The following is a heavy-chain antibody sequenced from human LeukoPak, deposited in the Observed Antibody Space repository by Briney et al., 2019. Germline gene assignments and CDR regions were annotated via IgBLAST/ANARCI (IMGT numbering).Heavy chain of an antibody. Sequence: GGSLRLSCAASGFTFSSYSMNWVRQAPGKGLEWVSSISSSSSYIYYADSVKGRFTISRDNAKNSLYLQMNSLRAEDTAEYYCARTFGYSLPEGYWGQGTLVTVSS. CDR3: ARTFGYSLPEGY. CDR1: GFTFSSYS. J-gene: IGHJ4*02. D-gene: IGHD5-18*01. V-gene: IGHV3-21*01. CDR2: ISSSSSYI.